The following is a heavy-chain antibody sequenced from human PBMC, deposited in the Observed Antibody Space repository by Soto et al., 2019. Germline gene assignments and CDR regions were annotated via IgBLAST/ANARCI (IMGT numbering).Heavy chain of an antibody. CDR3: ARHTGDYDYIWGGSGLGFDI. CDR2: IYYSGST. D-gene: IGHD3-16*01. J-gene: IGHJ3*02. CDR1: GGSISSSSYY. Sequence: SETLSLTCTVSGGSISSSSYYWGWIRQPPGKGLEWIGSIYYSGSTYYNPSLKSRVTISVDTSKNQFSLKLSSVTAADTAVYYFARHTGDYDYIWGGSGLGFDIWGQGTMVTVSS. V-gene: IGHV4-39*01.